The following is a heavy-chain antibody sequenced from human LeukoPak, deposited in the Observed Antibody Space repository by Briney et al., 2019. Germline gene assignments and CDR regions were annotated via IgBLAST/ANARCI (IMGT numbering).Heavy chain of an antibody. CDR3: AKDRGRYARLGFDC. V-gene: IGHV3-53*01. Sequence: GGSLRLSCAASGFTVSSNYMSWVRQAPGKGLEWVSVIYSGGSTYYADSVKGRFTISRDNSKNTLYLQMNSLRAEDTAVYYCAKDRGRYARLGFDCWGQGTLVTVSS. CDR1: GFTVSSNY. CDR2: IYSGGST. J-gene: IGHJ4*02. D-gene: IGHD3-16*01.